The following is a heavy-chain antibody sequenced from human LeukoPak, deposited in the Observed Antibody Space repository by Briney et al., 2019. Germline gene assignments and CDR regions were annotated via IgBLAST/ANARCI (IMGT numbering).Heavy chain of an antibody. CDR2: IYTSGST. D-gene: IGHD6-13*01. V-gene: IGHV4-4*07. J-gene: IGHJ6*02. Sequence: SETLSLTCTVSGGFISSYYWTWIRQPAGKGLEWIGRIYTSGSTNYNPSLKSRVTMSVDTSNNQFSLNLSSVTAADTAVYYCARQIIAAGKNYYGMDVWGQGTTVTVSS. CDR1: GGFISSYY. CDR3: ARQIIAAGKNYYGMDV.